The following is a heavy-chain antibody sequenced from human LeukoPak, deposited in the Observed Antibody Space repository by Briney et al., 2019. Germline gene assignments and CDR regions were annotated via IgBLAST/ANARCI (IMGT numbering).Heavy chain of an antibody. CDR3: ARHRKGMVRGIITGGKYLDY. V-gene: IGHV5-51*01. Sequence: PGESLKISCKGSGYRFTSYWIGWVRQMPGKGLEWMGIIYPGDSDTRYSPSFQGQVTISADKSISTAYLQWSSLKASDTAMYYCARHRKGMVRGIITGGKYLDYWGQGTLVTVSS. CDR1: GYRFTSYW. J-gene: IGHJ4*02. CDR2: IYPGDSDT. D-gene: IGHD3-10*01.